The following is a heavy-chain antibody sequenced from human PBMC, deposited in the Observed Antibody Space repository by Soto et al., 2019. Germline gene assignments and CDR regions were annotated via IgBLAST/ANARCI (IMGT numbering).Heavy chain of an antibody. J-gene: IGHJ4*02. V-gene: IGHV4-30-2*01. D-gene: IGHD2-15*01. CDR3: ARSIVTPSARDS. CDR1: GGSVNRGGYS. CDR2: IYRTGHT. Sequence: PSETLSLTCAVSGGSVNRGGYSWSWVRQTPGKGLEWLAYIYRTGHTIYNPSLNSRATISLDEPNNQFSLHLTSVTAADTAVYYCARSIVTPSARDSWGQGTLVTVSS.